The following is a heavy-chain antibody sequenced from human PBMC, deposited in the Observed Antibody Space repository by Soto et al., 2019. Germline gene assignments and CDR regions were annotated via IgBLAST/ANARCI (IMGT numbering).Heavy chain of an antibody. J-gene: IGHJ5*02. D-gene: IGHD2-21*02. CDR1: GDSITSNS. V-gene: IGHV4-59*12. Sequence: ETLSLTCTVSGDSITSNSWTWIRQPPGKGLEWIGYIYYTGSTNYNPSLKRRVTMSVDTSKNHFSLKLSSVTAADTAVYYGGIVRGPYCGGVFYSSAPNRFVPWGHGTLVTV. CDR3: GIVRGPYCGGVFYSSAPNRFVP. CDR2: IYYTGST.